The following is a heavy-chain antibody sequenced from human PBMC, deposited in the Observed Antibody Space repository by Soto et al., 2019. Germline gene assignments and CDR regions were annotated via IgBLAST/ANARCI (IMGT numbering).Heavy chain of an antibody. J-gene: IGHJ6*02. CDR1: GGTFSSYA. CDR2: IIPIFGTA. V-gene: IGHV1-69*13. Sequence: ASVKVSCKASGGTFSSYAISWVRQAPGQGLEWMGGIIPIFGTANYAQKFQGRVTITADESTSTAYMELSSLRSEDTAVYYCARVVGYDILTGYPKDYYYYGMDVWGQGTTVTVSS. D-gene: IGHD3-9*01. CDR3: ARVVGYDILTGYPKDYYYYGMDV.